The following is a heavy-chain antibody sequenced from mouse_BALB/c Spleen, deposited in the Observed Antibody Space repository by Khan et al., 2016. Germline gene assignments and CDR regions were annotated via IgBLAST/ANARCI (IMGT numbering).Heavy chain of an antibody. CDR1: GFTFSSYG. Sequence: EVELVESGGGLVQPGGSLKLSCAASGFTFSSYGMSWVRQTPDKRLELVATTNSNGGSTYHPDRVKGRFTISRDNAKNTLYLQMSSLKSEDTAMYYCARSSSFDYWGQGTTLTVSS. CDR2: TNSNGGST. J-gene: IGHJ2*01. D-gene: IGHD1-1*01. CDR3: ARSSSFDY. V-gene: IGHV5-6-3*01.